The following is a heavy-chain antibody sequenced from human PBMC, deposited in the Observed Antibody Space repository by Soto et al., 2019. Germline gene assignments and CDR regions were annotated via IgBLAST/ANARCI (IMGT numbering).Heavy chain of an antibody. V-gene: IGHV4-31*03. Sequence: QVQLQESGPGLVKPSQTLSLTCTVSGGSISSGDYYWSWIRQHPGKGLEWIGYIYYSGSTYYNPSHKSRVTISVDTSKNQFSLKLRSVTAADTAVYYCAREVSPNSRGWYTVLVRWFASWGQGTLVTVSS. D-gene: IGHD6-19*01. CDR2: IYYSGST. J-gene: IGHJ5*01. CDR3: AREVSPNSRGWYTVLVRWFAS. CDR1: GGSISSGDYY.